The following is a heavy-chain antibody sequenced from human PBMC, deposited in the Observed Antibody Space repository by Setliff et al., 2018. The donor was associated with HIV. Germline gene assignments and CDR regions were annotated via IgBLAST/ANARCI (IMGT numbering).Heavy chain of an antibody. V-gene: IGHV3-21*01. J-gene: IGHJ4*02. Sequence: PGGSLRLSCAASGFTFSSYSMNWVRQAPGKGLEWVSSISSSSSYIYYADSVKGRFTISRDNAKNSLYLQMNSLRAEDTAVYYCARANGLGLYSSSSVAGVWGQGTLVTVSS. CDR3: ARANGLGLYSSSSVAGV. CDR2: ISSSSSYI. D-gene: IGHD6-6*01. CDR1: GFTFSSYS.